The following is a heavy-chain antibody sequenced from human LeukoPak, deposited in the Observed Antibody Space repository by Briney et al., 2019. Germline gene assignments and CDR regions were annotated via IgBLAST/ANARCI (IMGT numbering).Heavy chain of an antibody. CDR1: GFTFSNYA. CDR3: AKSQGLSGYDLYFDY. V-gene: IGHV3-23*01. Sequence: GGSLRLSCAASGFTFSNYAMSWVCQAPGKGLEWVSSIRGGGGSTYYADSVKGRFTISRDESENTLFLQMNSLRAEDTAVYYCAKSQGLSGYDLYFDYWGLGTLVTVSS. CDR2: IRGGGGST. D-gene: IGHD5-12*01. J-gene: IGHJ4*02.